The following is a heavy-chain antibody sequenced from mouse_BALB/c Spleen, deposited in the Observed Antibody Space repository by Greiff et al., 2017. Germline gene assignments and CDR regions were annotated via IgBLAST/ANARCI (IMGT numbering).Heavy chain of an antibody. J-gene: IGHJ1*01. Sequence: VHLVESGPGLVAPSQSLSITCTVSGFSLTGYGVNWVRQPPGKGLEWLGMIWGDGSTDYNSALKSRLSISKDNSKSQVFLKMNSLQTDDTARYYCARDGSYYYGSSYYWYFDVWGAGTTVTVSS. CDR1: GFSLTGYG. CDR2: IWGDGST. V-gene: IGHV2-6-7*01. CDR3: ARDGSYYYGSSYYWYFDV. D-gene: IGHD1-1*01.